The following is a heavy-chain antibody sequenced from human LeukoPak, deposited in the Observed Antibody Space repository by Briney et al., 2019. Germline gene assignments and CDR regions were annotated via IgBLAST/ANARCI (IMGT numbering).Heavy chain of an antibody. CDR3: AKTGNGYDPLYYYYYMDV. J-gene: IGHJ6*03. D-gene: IGHD5-12*01. CDR1: GGSISSHY. V-gene: IGHV4-4*09. CDR2: IYTDGST. Sequence: SETLSLTCSVSGGSISSHYWSWIRQPPGKGLEWLAFIYTDGSTNYNPSLKSRVTISVDTSSNQFSLKLSSATAADTAVCFCAKTGNGYDPLYYYYYMDVWGKGTTVTVSS.